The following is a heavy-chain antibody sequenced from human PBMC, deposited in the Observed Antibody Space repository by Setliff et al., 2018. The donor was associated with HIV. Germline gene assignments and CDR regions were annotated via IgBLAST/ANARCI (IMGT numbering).Heavy chain of an antibody. J-gene: IGHJ4*02. Sequence: SGPTLVNPTQTLTLTCAFSGFSLTTSAVGMGWIRQPPGKALEWLALIYWDDDKRYRSSLKSRLTITKDTSKNQVVLTMTNMDPVDTATYYCAHSLYCSSSNCSGLLFDYWGQGTLVTVSS. CDR3: AHSLYCSSSNCSGLLFDY. D-gene: IGHD2-2*01. CDR1: GFSLTTSAVG. V-gene: IGHV2-5*02. CDR2: IYWDDDK.